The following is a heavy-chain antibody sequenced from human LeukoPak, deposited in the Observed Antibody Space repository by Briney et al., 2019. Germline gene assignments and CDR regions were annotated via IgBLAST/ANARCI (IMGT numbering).Heavy chain of an antibody. J-gene: IGHJ4*02. CDR1: GFTFSSYV. D-gene: IGHD5-24*01. V-gene: IGHV3-74*01. Sequence: GGSLRLSCETAGFTFSSYVMHWVSRTPGKGLVWVSRISHDGIISYADSVKGRFTISRDNAKNTLTLQMNSLRVEDTAVYFCARDWVYKIDYWGRGTLVTVSS. CDR2: ISHDGII. CDR3: ARDWVYKIDY.